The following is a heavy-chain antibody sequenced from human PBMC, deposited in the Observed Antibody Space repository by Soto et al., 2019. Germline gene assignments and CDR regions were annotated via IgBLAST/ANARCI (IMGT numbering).Heavy chain of an antibody. CDR2: IKSKSNGGTT. J-gene: IGHJ4*02. CDR1: GFTFNNAW. Sequence: EVQLVESGGGLVKPGGSRRLSCAASGFTFNNAWMNWVRQAPGKGLEWVGLIKSKSNGGTTDYAAPVKDRFTISRDDSRNMLYLQMNDLKTEDTAVYYCTTFFYYYDTSGAGGYWGQGTLVTVSS. V-gene: IGHV3-15*07. D-gene: IGHD3-22*01. CDR3: TTFFYYYDTSGAGGY.